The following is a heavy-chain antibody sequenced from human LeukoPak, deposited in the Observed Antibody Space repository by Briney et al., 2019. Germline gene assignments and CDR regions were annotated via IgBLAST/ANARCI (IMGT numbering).Heavy chain of an antibody. D-gene: IGHD5-18*01. CDR1: GFTFSSYS. CDR2: FSSSSTYI. CDR3: ACDVDTAMVTGWSDP. J-gene: IGHJ5*02. V-gene: IGHV3-21*01. Sequence: GGSLRLSCAASGFTFSSYSMNWVRQAPGKGLEWVSSFSSSSTYIFYADSVKGRFTISRDNAKNSLYLQMNSLRAEDTAVYYCACDVDTAMVTGWSDPWGQGTLVTVSS.